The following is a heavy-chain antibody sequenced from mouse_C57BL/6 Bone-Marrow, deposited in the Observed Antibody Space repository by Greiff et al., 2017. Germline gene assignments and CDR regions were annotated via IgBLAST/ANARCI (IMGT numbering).Heavy chain of an antibody. CDR2: ISSGSSTI. J-gene: IGHJ3*01. D-gene: IGHD2-12*01. Sequence: EVKVLESGGGLVKPGGSLKLSCAASGFTFSDYGMHWVRQAPEKGLEWVAYISSGSSTIYYADTVKGRFTISRDNAKNTLFLQMTSLRSEDTAMYYCARHDSAWFAYWGQGTLVTVSA. CDR3: ARHDSAWFAY. CDR1: GFTFSDYG. V-gene: IGHV5-17*01.